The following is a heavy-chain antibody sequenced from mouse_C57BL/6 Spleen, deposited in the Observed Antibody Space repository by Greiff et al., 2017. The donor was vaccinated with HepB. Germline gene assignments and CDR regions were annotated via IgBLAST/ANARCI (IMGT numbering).Heavy chain of an antibody. Sequence: QVQLKQPGAELVKPGASVKVSCKASGYTFTSYWMHWVKQRPGQGLEWIGRIHPSDSDTNYNQKFKGKATLTVDKSSSTAYMQLSSLTSEDSAVYYCAISPYGNSYAMDYWGQGTSVTVSS. CDR3: AISPYGNSYAMDY. J-gene: IGHJ4*01. CDR2: IHPSDSDT. D-gene: IGHD2-1*01. V-gene: IGHV1-74*01. CDR1: GYTFTSYW.